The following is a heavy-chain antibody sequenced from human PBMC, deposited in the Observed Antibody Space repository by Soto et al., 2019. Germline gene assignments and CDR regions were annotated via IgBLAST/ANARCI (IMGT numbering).Heavy chain of an antibody. V-gene: IGHV4-39*01. CDR1: VDSISNSRFY. CDR3: ARDFFDSSDYTTNWFDP. D-gene: IGHD3-22*01. CDR2: IYHTGNA. J-gene: IGHJ5*02. Sequence: PSETLSLTCSVSVDSISNSRFYWAWIRQPPGEGLEWIGSIYHTGNAYYNPSLKSRVTISVDTSKNQFSLKLTSVTAADAALYYCARDFFDSSDYTTNWFDPWGQGTLGTVSS.